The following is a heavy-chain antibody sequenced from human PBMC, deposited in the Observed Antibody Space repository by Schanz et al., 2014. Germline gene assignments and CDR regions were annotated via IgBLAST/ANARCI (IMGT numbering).Heavy chain of an antibody. CDR1: GFTFRSYG. V-gene: IGHV3-33*01. CDR2: TRYDGNNK. J-gene: IGHJ4*02. D-gene: IGHD4-17*01. Sequence: QVQLVESGGGVVQPGRSLRLSCAASGFTFRSYGMHWARQAPGKGLEWVAATRYDGNNKYYVDSVKGRFTISRDNSKNTLYLQVNSLRAEDTAVYYCVRDLGGDQTDYWGQGTLVTVSS. CDR3: VRDLGGDQTDY.